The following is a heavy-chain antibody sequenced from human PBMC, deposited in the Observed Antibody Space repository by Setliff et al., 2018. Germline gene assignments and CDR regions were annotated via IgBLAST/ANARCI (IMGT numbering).Heavy chain of an antibody. V-gene: IGHV1-18*01. CDR2: ISSYNGKT. CDR3: ARFGGSCSSSSCYASDL. CDR1: GYIFTSYG. Sequence: ASVKVSCKASGYIFTSYGISWVRQAPGQGLEWMGWISSYNGKTNYAQKLQGRVTMTTDTSTGTGYMELRSLRSDDTAVYFCARFGGSCSSSSCYASDLWGQGTMVTVSS. D-gene: IGHD2-2*01. J-gene: IGHJ3*01.